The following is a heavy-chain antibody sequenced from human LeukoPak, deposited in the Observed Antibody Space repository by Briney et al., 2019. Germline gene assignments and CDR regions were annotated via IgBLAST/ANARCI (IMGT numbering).Heavy chain of an antibody. D-gene: IGHD2-21*02. Sequence: GGSLRLSCAASGFTFSSYAMTWVRQAPGKGLEWVSAIGGRGDNTYYADSVRGRFTITRDNSKSTLYLQMNSLRAEDTAIYDCAKNGGDSYGTGHFDYRGPGTLVTVSS. V-gene: IGHV3-23*01. CDR1: GFTFSSYA. CDR3: AKNGGDSYGTGHFDY. J-gene: IGHJ4*02. CDR2: IGGRGDNT.